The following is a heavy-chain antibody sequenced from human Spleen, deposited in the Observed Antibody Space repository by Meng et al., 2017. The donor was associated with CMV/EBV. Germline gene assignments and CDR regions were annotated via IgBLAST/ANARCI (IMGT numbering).Heavy chain of an antibody. CDR1: GFTFSSYS. Sequence: GESLKISCAASGFTFSSYSMNWVRQAPGKGLEWVSSISSSSSYIYYADSVKGRFTISRDNAKNSLFLQVYSLRVDDTAVYYCAGGRGFLIDYWGRGTLVTVSS. D-gene: IGHD3-3*01. CDR3: AGGRGFLIDY. J-gene: IGHJ4*02. CDR2: ISSSSSYI. V-gene: IGHV3-21*06.